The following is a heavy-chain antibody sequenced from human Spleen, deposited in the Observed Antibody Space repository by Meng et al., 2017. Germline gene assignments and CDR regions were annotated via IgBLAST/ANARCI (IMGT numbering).Heavy chain of an antibody. Sequence: QVQLEESGGGLVKPGGSLRLSCAGSGFTFSDYSMTWIRQAPGKGLEWVSYISPSNTKYYADSVKGRFTISRDNAKNSLYLQMNSLRAEDTAVYYCARDYGIQLWPLGYWGQGTLVTVSS. CDR2: ISPSNTK. D-gene: IGHD5-18*01. CDR1: GFTFSDYS. V-gene: IGHV3-11*01. J-gene: IGHJ4*02. CDR3: ARDYGIQLWPLGY.